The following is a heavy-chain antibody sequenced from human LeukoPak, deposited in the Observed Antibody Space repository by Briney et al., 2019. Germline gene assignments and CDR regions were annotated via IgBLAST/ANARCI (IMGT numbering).Heavy chain of an antibody. D-gene: IGHD3-3*01. J-gene: IGHJ4*02. CDR2: IIPIFGTA. CDR3: ARGLSAHYDFWSGYYTYFDY. V-gene: IGHV1-69*05. CDR1: GGTFSSYA. Sequence: SVKVSCKASGGTFSSYAISWVRQAPGQGLEWMGGIIPIFGTANYAQKFQGRVTITTDESTSTAYMELSSLRSEDTAVYYCARGLSAHYDFWSGYYTYFDYWGQGTWSPSPQ.